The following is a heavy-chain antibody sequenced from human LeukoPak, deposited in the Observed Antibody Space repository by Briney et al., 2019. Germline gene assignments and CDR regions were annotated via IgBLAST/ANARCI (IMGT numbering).Heavy chain of an antibody. D-gene: IGHD2-15*01. CDR2: IYPGDSDT. CDR3: ARYCSGGSCQPFDY. CDR1: GYSFTSYW. Sequence: GESLNTSCKGSGYSFTSYWIGWVRQIPGKGLEWMGIIYPGDSDTRYSPSFQGQVPISADKSISTAYLQWSSLKASDTAMYYCARYCSGGSCQPFDYWGQGTLVTVSS. J-gene: IGHJ4*02. V-gene: IGHV5-51*01.